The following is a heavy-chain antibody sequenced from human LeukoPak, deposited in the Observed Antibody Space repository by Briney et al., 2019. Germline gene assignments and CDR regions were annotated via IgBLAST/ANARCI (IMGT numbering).Heavy chain of an antibody. CDR3: ARDDNYDFWSGSWFDP. D-gene: IGHD3-3*01. CDR2: IYTSGST. CDR1: GGSISSYY. V-gene: IGHV4-4*07. Sequence: SETLSLTCTVSGGSISSYYWSWIRQPAGKGLEWIGRIYTSGSTNYNPSLKSRVTMSVGTSKNQFSQKLSSVTAADTAVYYCARDDNYDFWSGSWFDPWGQGTLVTVSS. J-gene: IGHJ5*02.